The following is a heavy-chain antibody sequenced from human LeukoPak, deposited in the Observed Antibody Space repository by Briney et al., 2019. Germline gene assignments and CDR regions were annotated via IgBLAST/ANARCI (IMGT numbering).Heavy chain of an antibody. D-gene: IGHD1-26*01. CDR3: ARDTTTKRDAKCYFEY. Sequence: ASVKVSCKASGYTFTGYCMHWVRQAPGQGLEWMGWINPNNGGTNYAQKFQGRVTMTRDTSISTAYMELSRLRSDDTAVYYCARDTTTKRDAKCYFEYWGQGTLVTVSS. CDR2: INPNNGGT. V-gene: IGHV1-2*02. J-gene: IGHJ4*02. CDR1: GYTFTGYC.